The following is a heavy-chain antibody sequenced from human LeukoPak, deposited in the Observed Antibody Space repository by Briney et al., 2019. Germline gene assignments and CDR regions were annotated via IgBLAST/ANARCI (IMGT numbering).Heavy chain of an antibody. D-gene: IGHD6-19*01. Sequence: GGSLRLSCAASGFTFSSYAMSWVRQAPGKGLEWVSAISGSGVSTYYADSVKGRFTISRDNSKNTLYLQMNSLRAEDTAVYYCAKGVASSGWYDAFDIWGQGTMVTVSS. J-gene: IGHJ3*02. CDR1: GFTFSSYA. V-gene: IGHV3-23*01. CDR3: AKGVASSGWYDAFDI. CDR2: ISGSGVST.